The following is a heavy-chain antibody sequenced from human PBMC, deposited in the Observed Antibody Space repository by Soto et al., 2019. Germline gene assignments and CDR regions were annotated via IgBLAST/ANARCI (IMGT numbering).Heavy chain of an antibody. D-gene: IGHD1-26*01. J-gene: IGHJ4*02. CDR1: GGTFSSYA. CDR3: ARVFGGGSYFDY. CDR2: IIPIFGTA. V-gene: IGHV1-69*13. Sequence: GASVKVSCKASGGTFSSYAISWVRQAPGQGLEWMGGIIPIFGTANYAQKSQGRVTITADESTSTAYMELSSLRSEDTAVYYCARVFGGGSYFDYWGQGTLVTVSS.